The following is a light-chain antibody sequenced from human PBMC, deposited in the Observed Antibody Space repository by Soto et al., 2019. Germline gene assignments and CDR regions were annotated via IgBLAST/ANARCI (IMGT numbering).Light chain of an antibody. CDR3: QQYGNSRWT. V-gene: IGKV3-20*01. CDR1: QSVSSSY. Sequence: EIVLTQSPDTLSLSPGERATLSCRASQSVSSSYLAWYQQTSVQVPRLLIFGTSNLATGIPDRFSGSGSGTDFTLTIIRLEPEDFAVYYCQQYGNSRWTFGQGTKVDIK. J-gene: IGKJ1*01. CDR2: GTS.